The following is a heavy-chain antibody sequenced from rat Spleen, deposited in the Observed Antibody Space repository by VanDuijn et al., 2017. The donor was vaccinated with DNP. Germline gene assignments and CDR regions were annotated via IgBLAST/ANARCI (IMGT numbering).Heavy chain of an antibody. Sequence: EVQLVESGGGLVQPGRSLKLSCAASGFTFSNYYMAWVRQAPKKGLEWVATITYDGSRTYCRDSVKGRFTISRDNAKSSLYLQMNSLKSEDTATYYCTRRDTTDWGYFDYWGQGVMVTVSS. J-gene: IGHJ2*01. V-gene: IGHV5-7*01. CDR1: GFTFSNYY. D-gene: IGHD1-6*01. CDR2: ITYDGSRT. CDR3: TRRDTTDWGYFDY.